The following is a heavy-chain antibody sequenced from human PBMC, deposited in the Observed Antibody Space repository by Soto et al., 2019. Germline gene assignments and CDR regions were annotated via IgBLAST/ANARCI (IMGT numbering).Heavy chain of an antibody. J-gene: IGHJ4*02. CDR1: GDSISSDKW. D-gene: IGHD6-19*01. Sequence: SETLSLTCAVSGDSISSDKWWSWVRQPPGKGLEWIGEVYHSGNTNYNPSLKSRVIISVDKSKNQFSLKLSSVTDADTAVYYCTRVADGGLFNYWGQGILVTVSS. CDR2: VYHSGNT. V-gene: IGHV4-4*02. CDR3: TRVADGGLFNY.